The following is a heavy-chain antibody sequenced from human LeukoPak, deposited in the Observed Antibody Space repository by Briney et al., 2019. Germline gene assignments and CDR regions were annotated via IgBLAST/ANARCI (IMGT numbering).Heavy chain of an antibody. V-gene: IGHV5-51*01. CDR2: IYPGDSDT. D-gene: IGHD2-15*01. CDR3: ARQEACSGGSCLYYFDY. CDR1: GYSFTSYW. Sequence: GESLKVSCKGSGYSFTSYWIGWVRQRPGKGLEWMGIIYPGDSDTRYSPSFQGQVTISADKSISTAYLQWSSLKASDTAMYYCARQEACSGGSCLYYFDYWGQGTLVTVSS. J-gene: IGHJ4*02.